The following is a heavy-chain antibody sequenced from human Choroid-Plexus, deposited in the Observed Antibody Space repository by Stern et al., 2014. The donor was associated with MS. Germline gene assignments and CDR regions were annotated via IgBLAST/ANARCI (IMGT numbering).Heavy chain of an antibody. D-gene: IGHD3-22*01. J-gene: IGHJ4*02. CDR1: GVSISSSRYY. CDR2: IYSSGST. CDR3: ARYEDSSGYTYYFDY. V-gene: IGHV4-39*01. Sequence: QLQLQESGPGLVKPSETLSLTCTVSGVSISSSRYYWGWIRQSPGKGLEGIGNIYSSGSTSYNLSLKSQIPITPNQHQAQFSTRLSSGTAADTAIYYCARYEDSSGYTYYFDYWGQGTLVTVSS.